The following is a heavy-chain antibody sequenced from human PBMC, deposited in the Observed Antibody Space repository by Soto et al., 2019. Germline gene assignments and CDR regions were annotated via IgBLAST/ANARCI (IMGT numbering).Heavy chain of an antibody. Sequence: GGSLRLSCAASGFTFSSYLMHWVRQAPGKGLVWVSRINSDGSSTTYADSVKGRFTISRDSAKNTLYLQMNSLRAEDTAVYYCARVRMAGDFDIWGQGTMVTGSS. CDR2: INSDGSST. J-gene: IGHJ3*02. D-gene: IGHD6-19*01. CDR3: ARVRMAGDFDI. V-gene: IGHV3-74*01. CDR1: GFTFSSYL.